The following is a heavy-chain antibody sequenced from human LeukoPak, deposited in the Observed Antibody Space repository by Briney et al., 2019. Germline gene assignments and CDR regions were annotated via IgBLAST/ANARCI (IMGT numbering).Heavy chain of an antibody. CDR3: AWRGDYGGPPGAFDI. Sequence: PSETLSLTCAVSGYSISSGYYWGWIRQPPGKGLEWIGSIYHSGSTYYNPSLKSRVTISVDTSKNQFSLKLSSVTAADTAVYYCAWRGDYGGPPGAFDIWGQRTMVTASS. V-gene: IGHV4-38-2*01. CDR1: GYSISSGYY. D-gene: IGHD4-23*01. CDR2: IYHSGST. J-gene: IGHJ3*02.